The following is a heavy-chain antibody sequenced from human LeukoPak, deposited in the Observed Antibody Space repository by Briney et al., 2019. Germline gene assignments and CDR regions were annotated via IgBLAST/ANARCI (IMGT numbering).Heavy chain of an antibody. CDR3: ARDRTYGGNSGIDY. V-gene: IGHV4-4*07. CDR2: MYSTGST. D-gene: IGHD4-23*01. J-gene: IGHJ4*02. CDR1: GGSISTYY. Sequence: SETLSLTCIVSGGSISTYYWSWIRQPAGKGLEWIGRMYSTGSTNYNPSLKSRVTMSVDTSKNQFSLNLSSVTAADTAIYYCARDRTYGGNSGIDYWGQGTLVTVSS.